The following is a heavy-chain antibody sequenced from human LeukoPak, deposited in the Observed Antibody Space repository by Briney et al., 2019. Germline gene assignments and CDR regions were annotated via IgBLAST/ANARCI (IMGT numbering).Heavy chain of an antibody. CDR2: ISGSSSTI. J-gene: IGHJ4*02. CDR3: VISSGWKGGYYFDF. D-gene: IGHD6-19*01. CDR1: GFTFSSYE. V-gene: IGHV3-48*03. Sequence: PGGSLRLSCAASGFTFSSYEMNWVRQAPGKGLEWVSYISGSSSTIYYADSVKGRFTISRDNAKNSLYLQMNSLRDEDTGVYYCVISSGWKGGYYFDFWGQGTLVTVSA.